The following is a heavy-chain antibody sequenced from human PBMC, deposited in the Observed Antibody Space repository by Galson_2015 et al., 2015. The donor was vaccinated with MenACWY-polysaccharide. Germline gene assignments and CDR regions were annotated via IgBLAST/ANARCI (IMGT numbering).Heavy chain of an antibody. Sequence: SLRLSCAASGFTFDDYAMHWVRHAPGKGLEWVSGISWNSGSIGYADSVKGRFTISRDNAKNSLYLQMNSLRAEDTAVYYCARHSSTSRSIDYWGQGTLVTVSS. CDR1: GFTFDDYA. V-gene: IGHV3-9*01. CDR2: ISWNSGSI. J-gene: IGHJ4*02. CDR3: ARHSSTSRSIDY. D-gene: IGHD5/OR15-5a*01.